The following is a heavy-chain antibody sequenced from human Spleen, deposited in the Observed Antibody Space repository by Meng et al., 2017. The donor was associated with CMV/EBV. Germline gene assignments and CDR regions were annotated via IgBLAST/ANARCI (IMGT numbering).Heavy chain of an antibody. V-gene: IGHV3-9*01. J-gene: IGHJ4*02. D-gene: IGHD5/OR15-5a*01. CDR1: GFTFDDYA. CDR3: AKDMVSTISGIDY. CDR2: ISWNSGSI. Sequence: SLKISCAASGFTFDDYAMHWVRQVPGKGLEWVSGISWNSGSIGYGDSVQGRFTISRDNAKNSLYLQVNSLRAEDTALYYCAKDMVSTISGIDYWGQGTLVTVSS.